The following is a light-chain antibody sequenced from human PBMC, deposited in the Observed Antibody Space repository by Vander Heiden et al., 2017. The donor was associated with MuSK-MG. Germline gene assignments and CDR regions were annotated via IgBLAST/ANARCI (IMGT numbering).Light chain of an antibody. CDR1: NIGSKT. J-gene: IGLJ2*01. CDR2: DDT. CDR3: QEWDSSSDLV. Sequence: SYVLTQPPSVSLGPGQTATIPCGGNNIGSKTVNWYQQKPGQAPGLVVRDDTDRPSGIPERFSASNSGNNASPTTSRVEVGDDADDYCQEWDSSSDLVFGGGTKLTVL. V-gene: IGLV3-21*02.